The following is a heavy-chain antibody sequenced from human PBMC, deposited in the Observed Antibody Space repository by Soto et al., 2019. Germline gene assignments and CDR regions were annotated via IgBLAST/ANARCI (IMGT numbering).Heavy chain of an antibody. CDR2: ISYDGNNK. D-gene: IGHD2-15*01. Sequence: QVQLVESGGGVVQPGRSLRLSCAASGFTFSSYVMHWVRQAPGKGLEWVVIISYDGNNKYYADSVKGRFTISRDNSKNTLYLQMNSLRAEDTAVYYCARAGCDGGSCYTLVGLRYGMDVWGQGTTVTVSS. CDR3: ARAGCDGGSCYTLVGLRYGMDV. CDR1: GFTFSSYV. V-gene: IGHV3-30-3*01. J-gene: IGHJ6*02.